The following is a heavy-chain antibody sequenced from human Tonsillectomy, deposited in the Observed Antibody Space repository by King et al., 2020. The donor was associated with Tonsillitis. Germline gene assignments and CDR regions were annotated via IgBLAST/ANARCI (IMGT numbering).Heavy chain of an antibody. D-gene: IGHD6-19*01. Sequence: VQLVESGGGVVQPGESLRLSCAASGFTFSRYAMHWVRQAPGKGLEWVAIVSYDGGKKYHADSVKGRFTISRDNSKNTLYLQMNSLRAEDTAVYYCAREIAVAEYYFDSWGQGTLVTVSS. CDR1: GFTFSRYA. CDR3: AREIAVAEYYFDS. CDR2: VSYDGGKK. J-gene: IGHJ4*02. V-gene: IGHV3-30*04.